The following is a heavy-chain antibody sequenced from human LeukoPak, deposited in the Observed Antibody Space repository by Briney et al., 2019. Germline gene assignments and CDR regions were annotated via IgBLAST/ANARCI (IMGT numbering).Heavy chain of an antibody. CDR2: INSDGIRT. Sequence: GGSLRLSCAASGFTFSSYGMHWVRQAPGKGLLWVARINSDGIRTSHADSVQGRFTISRDNANNTLYLQMNSLRVEDTAVYYCARGGSGSGYHYYYYYMDVWGKGTTVTISS. J-gene: IGHJ6*03. V-gene: IGHV3-74*01. CDR3: ARGGSGSGYHYYYYYMDV. D-gene: IGHD3-22*01. CDR1: GFTFSSYG.